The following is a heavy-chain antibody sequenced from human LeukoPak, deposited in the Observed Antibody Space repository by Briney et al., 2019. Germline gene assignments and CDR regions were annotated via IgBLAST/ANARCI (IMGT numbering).Heavy chain of an antibody. CDR3: ARDPGQGIDY. D-gene: IGHD1-14*01. Sequence: ASVKVSCKASGGTFSSYAISWVRQAPGQGLEWMGGIVPIFGTANYAQKFQGRVTITADESTSTAYMELSSLRSEDTAVYYCARDPGQGIDYWGQGTLVTVSS. J-gene: IGHJ4*02. CDR1: GGTFSSYA. CDR2: IVPIFGTA. V-gene: IGHV1-69*13.